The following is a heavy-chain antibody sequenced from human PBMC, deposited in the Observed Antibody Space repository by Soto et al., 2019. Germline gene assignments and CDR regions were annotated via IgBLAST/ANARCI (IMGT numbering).Heavy chain of an antibody. D-gene: IGHD6-19*01. V-gene: IGHV3-74*01. J-gene: IGHJ4*02. CDR1: GFAFSSYW. CDR2: ISSDGRNA. Sequence: EVQLVESGGGLVQPRGSLRLSCAASGFAFSSYWMHWVRQVPGKGPVWVSRISSDGRNATYADSVKGRFTISRDNAKNTLHLQMNGLTDEDTAVYYCIKASTVAGVGGYRWGQGTLVTVSS. CDR3: IKASTVAGVGGYR.